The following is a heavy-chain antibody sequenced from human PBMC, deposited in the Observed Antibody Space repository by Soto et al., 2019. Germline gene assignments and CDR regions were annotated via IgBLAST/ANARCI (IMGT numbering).Heavy chain of an antibody. J-gene: IGHJ5*02. Sequence: SETLSLTCPVSGDSVGSPSYYWGWIRQPPGEGLEWIGSIYYSGSTYVKPSLRSRVTISVDVSKSQFSLKLFSVTAADTAVYFCVIQIGRGWFAPRGQGILVTVSS. V-gene: IGHV4-39*01. CDR3: VIQIGRGWFAP. CDR2: IYYSGST. CDR1: GDSVGSPSYY. D-gene: IGHD2-15*01.